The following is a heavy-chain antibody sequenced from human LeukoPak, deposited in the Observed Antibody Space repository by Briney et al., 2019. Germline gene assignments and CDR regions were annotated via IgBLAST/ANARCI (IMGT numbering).Heavy chain of an antibody. CDR1: GFTFSSYA. CDR2: ISSDESDK. J-gene: IGHJ6*02. CDR3: ARDISGWYSGGYFRMDV. Sequence: GGSLRLSCAASGFTFSSYAMHWVRQAPGKGLEWVAFISSDESDKYYTDSVKGRFTICRDNSKNTLYLQMNSLRAEDTAVYYCARDISGWYSGGYFRMDVWGQGTTVTVSS. D-gene: IGHD6-19*01. V-gene: IGHV3-30-3*01.